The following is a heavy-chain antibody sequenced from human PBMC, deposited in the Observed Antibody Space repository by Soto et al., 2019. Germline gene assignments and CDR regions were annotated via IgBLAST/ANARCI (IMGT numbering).Heavy chain of an antibody. CDR3: ARVLGSGWYGGAFDI. D-gene: IGHD6-19*01. CDR2: INHSGST. Sequence: PSETLSLTCAVYGGSFSGYYWSWIRQPPGKGLEWIGEINHSGSTNYNPSLKSRVTISVDTSKNQFSLKLSSVTAADTAVYYCARVLGSGWYGGAFDIWGQGTMVTVSS. J-gene: IGHJ3*02. CDR1: GGSFSGYY. V-gene: IGHV4-34*01.